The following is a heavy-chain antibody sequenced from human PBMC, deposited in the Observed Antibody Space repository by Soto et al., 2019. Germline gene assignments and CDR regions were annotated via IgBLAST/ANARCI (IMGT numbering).Heavy chain of an antibody. J-gene: IGHJ5*02. Sequence: QVQLQESGPGLVKPSGTLSLTCAVSGGSISSSNWWSWVRQPPGKGLEWIGEIYHSGSTNYNPSLKSRVTISVDKSTNQFSLKLSSVTAADTAVYYCASRHSSSWYPNWFAPWGQGTLVTVSS. CDR3: ASRHSSSWYPNWFAP. CDR2: IYHSGST. CDR1: GGSISSSNW. D-gene: IGHD6-13*01. V-gene: IGHV4-4*02.